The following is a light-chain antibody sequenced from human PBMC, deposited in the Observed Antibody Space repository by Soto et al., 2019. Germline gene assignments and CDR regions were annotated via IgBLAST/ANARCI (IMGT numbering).Light chain of an antibody. CDR1: QVIDNY. CDR3: QKYNSAPWT. V-gene: IGKV1-27*01. CDR2: AGS. J-gene: IGKJ1*01. Sequence: DIQMTQSPSSLSASVGGRVTITCRASQVIDNYLAWYQQQPGKVPRLLIYAGSVLQAGVPPRFTGSGSGTDFTLTISSRQPEVVATYFCQKYNSAPWTFGQGTKVEIK.